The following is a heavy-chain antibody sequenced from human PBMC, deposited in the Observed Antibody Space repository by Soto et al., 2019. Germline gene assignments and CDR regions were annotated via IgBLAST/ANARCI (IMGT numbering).Heavy chain of an antibody. D-gene: IGHD3-10*01. J-gene: IGHJ6*02. CDR2: INSDGSST. CDR3: APLGFGEFDAVYYYYGMDV. Sequence: EVQLVESGGGLVQPGGSLRLSCAASGFTFSSYWMHWVRQAPGKGLVWVSRINSDGSSTSYADSVKGRFTISRDNAKNTLYLQMNSRRAEDTAVYYCAPLGFGEFDAVYYYYGMDVWGQGTTVTVSS. V-gene: IGHV3-74*01. CDR1: GFTFSSYW.